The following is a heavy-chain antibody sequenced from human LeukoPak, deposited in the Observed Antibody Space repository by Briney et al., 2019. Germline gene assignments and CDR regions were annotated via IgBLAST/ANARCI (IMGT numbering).Heavy chain of an antibody. CDR2: IYSDDRT. D-gene: IGHD2-8*01. J-gene: IGHJ3*02. CDR3: AREVMAKRGAFDI. CDR1: GFTFSSYG. Sequence: HPGGSLRLSCAASGFTFSSYGMSWVRQAPGKGLEWVSVIYSDDRTYYADSVKGRFTISRHTSKKTLYLQMNSLRAEDTAVYYCAREVMAKRGAFDIWGQGTVVTVSS. V-gene: IGHV3-53*04.